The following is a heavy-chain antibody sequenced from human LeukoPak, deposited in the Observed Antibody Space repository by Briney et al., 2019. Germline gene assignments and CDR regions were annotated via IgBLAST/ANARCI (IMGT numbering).Heavy chain of an antibody. CDR3: ARVDTAMVTNLFDY. V-gene: IGHV1-18*04. Sequence: ASVKVSCKASGYTFTSYGISWVRQAPGQGLEWMGWISAYNGNTNYAQKLQGRVTMTTDTSTSTAYTELRSLRSDDTAVYYCARVDTAMVTNLFDYWGQGTLVTVSS. CDR2: ISAYNGNT. J-gene: IGHJ4*02. D-gene: IGHD5-18*01. CDR1: GYTFTSYG.